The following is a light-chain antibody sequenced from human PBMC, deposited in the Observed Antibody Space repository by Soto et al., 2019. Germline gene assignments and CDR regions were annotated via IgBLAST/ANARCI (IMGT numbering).Light chain of an antibody. V-gene: IGKV3-11*01. CDR1: QSVNSY. CDR2: DAS. J-gene: IGKJ1*01. Sequence: EIVLTQSPATLSLSPGERATLSCRASQSVNSYLAWYQQKPGQAPRLLIYDASNRATGIPARFSGSGSGTDFTLTISSLEPEDFGVYYCQQRSNWPPWTFGQGTKVEIK. CDR3: QQRSNWPPWT.